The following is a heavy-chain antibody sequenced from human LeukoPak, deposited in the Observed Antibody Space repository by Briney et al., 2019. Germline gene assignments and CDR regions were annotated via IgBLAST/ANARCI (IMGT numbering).Heavy chain of an antibody. Sequence: SETLSLTCTVSGGSISGYYWSWIRRPPGKGLGWIGYMYYSGSTYYNPSLKSRVTISVDTSKKQISLRLSAVTAADTAVYYCAKVASMIMVRGGAYDVWGQGTMVTVSS. J-gene: IGHJ3*01. CDR2: MYYSGST. D-gene: IGHD3-10*01. V-gene: IGHV4-59*01. CDR1: GGSISGYY. CDR3: AKVASMIMVRGGAYDV.